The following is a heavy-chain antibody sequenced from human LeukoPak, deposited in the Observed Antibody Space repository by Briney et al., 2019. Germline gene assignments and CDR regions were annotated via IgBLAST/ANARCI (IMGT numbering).Heavy chain of an antibody. V-gene: IGHV5-51*01. CDR2: IYPGDSDT. D-gene: IGHD6-6*01. J-gene: IGHJ5*02. CDR1: GYSFTSYW. CDR3: GIAARPYNWFDP. Sequence: GESLKISCKGSGYSFTSYWIGGVRQMPGKGLEWMGTIYPGDSDTRYSPSFQGQVTISADKSISTAYLQWSSLKASDTAMYYCGIAARPYNWFDPWGQGTLVTVSS.